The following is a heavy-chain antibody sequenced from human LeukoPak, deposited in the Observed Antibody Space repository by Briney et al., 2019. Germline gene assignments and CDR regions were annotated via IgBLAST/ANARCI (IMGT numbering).Heavy chain of an antibody. J-gene: IGHJ4*02. CDR3: TTGLWFGGYYFDY. CDR2: IKSKTDGGTT. CDR1: GFTFSDYY. D-gene: IGHD3-10*01. V-gene: IGHV3-15*01. Sequence: PGGSLRLSCAASGFTFSDYYMSWVRQAPGKGLEWVGRIKSKTDGGTTDYAAPVKGRFTISRDDSKNTLYLQVNSLKTEDTAVYYCTTGLWFGGYYFDYWGQGTLVTVSS.